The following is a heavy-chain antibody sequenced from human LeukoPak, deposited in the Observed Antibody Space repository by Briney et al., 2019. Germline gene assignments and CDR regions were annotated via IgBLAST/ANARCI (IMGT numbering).Heavy chain of an antibody. CDR3: ASVKDIVVGGGPYYFDY. V-gene: IGHV1-2*02. J-gene: IGHJ4*02. CDR2: INPHNADT. D-gene: IGHD2-15*01. Sequence: ASVKVSCKASGYTFTGYYLHWVRQAPGQGLEWMGWINPHNADTNYAQRFQGRVTMTRDTSITTAYMVLSRLRSDDTAVYYCASVKDIVVGGGPYYFDYWGQGTLVTVS. CDR1: GYTFTGYY.